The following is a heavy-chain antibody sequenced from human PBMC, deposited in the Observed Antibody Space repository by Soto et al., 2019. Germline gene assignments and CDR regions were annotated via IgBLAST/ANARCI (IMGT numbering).Heavy chain of an antibody. J-gene: IGHJ6*02. CDR2: IIPIFGTA. D-gene: IGHD5-18*01. CDR3: ASWGGYRNERYYYYGMDV. Sequence: SVKVSCKASGGTFSSYAISWVRQAPGQGLEWMGGIIPIFGTANYAQKFQGRVTITADESTSTAYMELSSLRSEDTAVYYCASWGGYRNERYYYYGMDVWGQGTTVTVSS. V-gene: IGHV1-69*13. CDR1: GGTFSSYA.